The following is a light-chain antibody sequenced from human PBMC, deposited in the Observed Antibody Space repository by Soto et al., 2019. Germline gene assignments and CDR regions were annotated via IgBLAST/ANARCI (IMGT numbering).Light chain of an antibody. Sequence: QTPSALPGSPREGARFPCSARPGSGGTLAWYQHKPGQAPRLLIYGTSTRATGIPDRFSGSGSGTEFTLTISRLQPEDFAVYYCQRYGSSPLTFGRGTKVDI. CDR3: QRYGSSPLT. CDR1: PGSGGT. V-gene: IGKV3-20*01. J-gene: IGKJ4*01. CDR2: GTS.